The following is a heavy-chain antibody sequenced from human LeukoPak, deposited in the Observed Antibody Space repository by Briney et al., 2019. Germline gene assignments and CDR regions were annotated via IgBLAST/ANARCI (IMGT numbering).Heavy chain of an antibody. J-gene: IGHJ4*02. Sequence: SGGSLRLSCAASGFTVSSNYMSWVRQAPGRGLEWVSVIYSGGSTNYADSVKGRFTISRDNSKNTLYLQMNSLRAEDTAVYYCARAMGSGSYSFDYWGQGALVSVSS. D-gene: IGHD3-10*01. V-gene: IGHV3-66*01. CDR2: IYSGGST. CDR1: GFTVSSNY. CDR3: ARAMGSGSYSFDY.